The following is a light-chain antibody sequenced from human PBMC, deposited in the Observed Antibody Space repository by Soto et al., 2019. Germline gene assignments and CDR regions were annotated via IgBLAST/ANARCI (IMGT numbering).Light chain of an antibody. CDR1: QDISNY. Sequence: DIQMTQSPSSLSASVGDRVTITCRASQDISNYLAWYQQKPGKVPKLLIYAASTLQSGVPPRFSGGGSGTDFSLTISSLQPEDVATYYCQKYNSAPHTFGGGTKVEIK. J-gene: IGKJ4*01. CDR2: AAS. CDR3: QKYNSAPHT. V-gene: IGKV1-27*01.